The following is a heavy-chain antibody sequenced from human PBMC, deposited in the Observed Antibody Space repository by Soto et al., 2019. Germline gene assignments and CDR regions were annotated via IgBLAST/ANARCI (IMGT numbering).Heavy chain of an antibody. J-gene: IGHJ6*02. V-gene: IGHV1-2*02. CDR2: INPNSGGT. D-gene: IGHD3-10*01. CDR1: GYTFTGYY. CDR3: ARSRITMVRGVIKGENGMDV. Sequence: ASVEVSCKASGYTFTGYYMHWVRLAPGQGLEWMGWINPNSGGTNYAQKFQGRVTMTRDTSISTAYMELSRLRSDDTAVYYCARSRITMVRGVIKGENGMDVWGQGTTVTVSS.